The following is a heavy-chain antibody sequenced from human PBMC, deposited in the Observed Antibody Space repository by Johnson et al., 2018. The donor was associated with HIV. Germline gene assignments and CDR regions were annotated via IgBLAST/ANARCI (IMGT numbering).Heavy chain of an antibody. CDR2: IRNKGKNYAT. CDR1: GFTFSGSA. Sequence: VQLVESGGALVQPGGSLRLSCAASGFTFSGSAIHWVRQPSGSGLEWVGRIRNKGKNYATEYGASVNGRFTISRDDSKNTAYLQMNSLKTEDTAVYYCSLYCNGGDCSQAFDIWGQGTMVTVSS. CDR3: SLYCNGGDCSQAFDI. J-gene: IGHJ3*02. D-gene: IGHD2-8*02. V-gene: IGHV3-73*02.